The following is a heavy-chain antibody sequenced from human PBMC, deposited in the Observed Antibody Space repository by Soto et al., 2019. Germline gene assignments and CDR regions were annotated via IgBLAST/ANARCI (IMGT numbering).Heavy chain of an antibody. D-gene: IGHD5-12*01. CDR2: IYYSGST. CDR1: GGSISSYY. Sequence: PSETLSLTCTVSGGSISSYYWSWIRQPPGKGLEWIGYIYYSGSTNYNPSLKSRVTISVDTSKNQFSLKLSSVTAADTAVYYCAREMATTNGDAFDIWGQGTMVTVSS. J-gene: IGHJ3*02. V-gene: IGHV4-59*01. CDR3: AREMATTNGDAFDI.